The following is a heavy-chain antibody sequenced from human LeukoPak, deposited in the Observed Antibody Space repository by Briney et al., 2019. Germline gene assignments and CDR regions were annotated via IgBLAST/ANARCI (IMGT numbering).Heavy chain of an antibody. CDR1: GGTFSSYA. D-gene: IGHD2-21*01. J-gene: IGHJ6*03. CDR3: ARRENCGGDCYSWGGDLHYYYYMDV. CDR2: IIPIFGTA. V-gene: IGHV1-69*13. Sequence: SVKVSCKASGGTFSSYAINWVRQAPGQGLEWMGGIIPIFGTANYAQKFQGRVTITADESTSTAYMELSSLRSEDTAVYYCARRENCGGDCYSWGGDLHYYYYMDVWGKGTTVTVSS.